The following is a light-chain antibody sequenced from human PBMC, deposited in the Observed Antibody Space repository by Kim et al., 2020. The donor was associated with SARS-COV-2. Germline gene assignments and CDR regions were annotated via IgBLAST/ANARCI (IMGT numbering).Light chain of an antibody. CDR2: TAS. J-gene: IGKJ1*01. Sequence: DIQMTQSPSSLSASVGDRVTITCRASQDISRYLNWYQQKPGKAPKLLIYTASSLQSGVPSRFTGSGSETDFTLTISSLQPEDFATYYCEQTYSASRTFGQGTKVDIK. CDR3: EQTYSASRT. V-gene: IGKV1-39*01. CDR1: QDISRY.